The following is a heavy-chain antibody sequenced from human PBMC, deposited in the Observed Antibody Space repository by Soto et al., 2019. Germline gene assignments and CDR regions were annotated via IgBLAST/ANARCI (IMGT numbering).Heavy chain of an antibody. D-gene: IGHD7-27*01. CDR2: VYYTGST. J-gene: IGHJ1*01. Sequence: SETLSLTCTVSGVSITSTYSYWGWIRQPPGKGLEWIGSVYYTGSTNYKPSLESRVTISVDPSNNQFSLILNSVTAADTAVYFCARHPTHTELTAYHPHHLAYSGQRTLVPVSS. CDR1: GVSITSTYSY. V-gene: IGHV4-39*01. CDR3: ARHPTHTELTAYHPHHLAY.